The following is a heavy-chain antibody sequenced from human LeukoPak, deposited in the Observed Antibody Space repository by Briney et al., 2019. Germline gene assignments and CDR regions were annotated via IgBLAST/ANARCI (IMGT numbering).Heavy chain of an antibody. V-gene: IGHV3-74*01. D-gene: IGHD1/OR15-1a*01. CDR3: STVEHF. CDR1: GLTLSGYW. J-gene: IGHJ4*02. CDR2: IDSDGSGT. Sequence: GGSLRLSCSASGLTLSGYWMHWVRHIPGKGLVWVSRIDSDGSGTSYADSVKGRFTISRDDVKNMLYLQMNGLRVEDTGLYYCSTVEHFWGQGTLVTVSS.